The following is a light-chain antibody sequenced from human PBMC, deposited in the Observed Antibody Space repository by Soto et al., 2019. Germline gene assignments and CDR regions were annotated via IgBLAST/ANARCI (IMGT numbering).Light chain of an antibody. CDR3: QQYNNWPPT. CDR2: GAS. Sequence: EIVMTQSPATLSVSPGERATLSCRASQSVSSNLAWYQQKPGQAPRLLIYGASTRATGFPARFSGSGSGTEFTLTFSSLQSEDFAVYYCQQYNNWPPTFGQGTKVDIK. CDR1: QSVSSN. J-gene: IGKJ1*01. V-gene: IGKV3-15*01.